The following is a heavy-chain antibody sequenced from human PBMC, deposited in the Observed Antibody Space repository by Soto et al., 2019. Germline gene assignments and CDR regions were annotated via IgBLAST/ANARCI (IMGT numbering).Heavy chain of an antibody. D-gene: IGHD3-16*01. CDR1: GGSFSGYY. J-gene: IGHJ4*02. V-gene: IGHV4-34*01. CDR2: IKHSGST. Sequence: QVQLQQWGAGLLKPSETLSLSCAVYGGSFSGYYWSWIRQPPGKGLECIGEIKHSGSTNYNPSLKGRVAISADTSKTEFSLRLCSVIAADTAVYYCASILRYLWGQGTLVTVSS. CDR3: ASILRYL.